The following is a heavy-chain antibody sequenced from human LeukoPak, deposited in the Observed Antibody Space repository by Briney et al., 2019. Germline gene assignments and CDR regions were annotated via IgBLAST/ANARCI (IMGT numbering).Heavy chain of an antibody. V-gene: IGHV4-61*02. Sequence: SETLSLTCTVSGGSISSGSYYWSWIRQPAGKGLEWIGRIYTSGSTNYNPSLKSRVTISVDTSKNQFSLKLSSVTAADTAVYYCARELGYCSGGSCYSLLDVWGKGTTVTTSS. CDR2: IYTSGST. CDR1: GGSISSGSYY. D-gene: IGHD2-15*01. J-gene: IGHJ6*04. CDR3: ARELGYCSGGSCYSLLDV.